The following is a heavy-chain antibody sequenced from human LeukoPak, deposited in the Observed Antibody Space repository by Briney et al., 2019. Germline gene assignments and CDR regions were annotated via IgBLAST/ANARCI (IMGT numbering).Heavy chain of an antibody. V-gene: IGHV1-18*01. Sequence: GASVKVSCKASGYTFTSYGISWVRHAPGQGLEWMGWISAYNGNTNYAQKLQGRVTMTTDTSTNTAYKELRSLRSDDTAVYYCARGAYYYDSGGYPSPQYYFDYWGQGTLVTVSS. J-gene: IGHJ4*02. D-gene: IGHD3-22*01. CDR1: GYTFTSYG. CDR2: ISAYNGNT. CDR3: ARGAYYYDSGGYPSPQYYFDY.